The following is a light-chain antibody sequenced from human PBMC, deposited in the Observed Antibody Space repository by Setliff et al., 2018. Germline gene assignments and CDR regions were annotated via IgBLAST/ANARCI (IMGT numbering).Light chain of an antibody. J-gene: IGLJ1*01. CDR3: SSYAGSNNFPYV. V-gene: IGLV2-8*01. Sequence: QSALTQPASVSGSPGQSITISCTGTSSDIGGYNYVSWYQQHPGKAPKLMIYEVSKRPSGVPDRFSGSKSGNTASLTVSGLQAEDEADYYCSSYAGSNNFPYVFGTGTKGTVL. CDR1: SSDIGGYNY. CDR2: EVS.